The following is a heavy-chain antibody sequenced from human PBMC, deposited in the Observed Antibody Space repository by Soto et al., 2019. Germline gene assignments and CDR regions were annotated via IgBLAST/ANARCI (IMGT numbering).Heavy chain of an antibody. J-gene: IGHJ4*02. CDR2: VYWDGDK. V-gene: IGHV2-5*02. CDR1: GFSLSTSGAG. CDR3: AYRLYAGWLTGNYYDY. Sequence: QITLKESGPTLVKPTQTLTLTCTFSGFSLSTSGAGVGWIRQPPPKALEWLAVVYWDGDKRYSPFLKSRLTITKEISKKQVVLKMNNMDPVDTATYYWAYRLYAGWLTGNYYDYWGPGTLVTVSS. D-gene: IGHD7-27*01.